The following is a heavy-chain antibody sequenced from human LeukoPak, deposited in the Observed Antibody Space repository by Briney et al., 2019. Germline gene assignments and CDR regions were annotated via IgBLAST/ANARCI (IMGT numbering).Heavy chain of an antibody. V-gene: IGHV3-20*04. CDR1: GFTFDDYG. Sequence: GGSLRLSCAASGFTFDDYGMSWVRQAPGKGLEWVSGINWYGGSPGYADSVKGRFTISRDNAKNSLYLKMNSLRAEDTALYYCARSRHSYGSSGFPHYWGQGTLVTVSS. CDR3: ARSRHSYGSSGFPHY. D-gene: IGHD3-22*01. J-gene: IGHJ4*02. CDR2: INWYGGSP.